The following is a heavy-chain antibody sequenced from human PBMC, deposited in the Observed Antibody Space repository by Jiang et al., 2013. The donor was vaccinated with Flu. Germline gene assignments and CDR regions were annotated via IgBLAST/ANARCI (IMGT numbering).Heavy chain of an antibody. V-gene: IGHV3-33*01. Sequence: VQLLESGGGVVQPGRSLRLSCAASGFTFSSYAMHWVRQAPGKGLEWVTFIWYDGYKKYYADSVKGRFTISRDDSKNTLYLQMNSLRVEDTAVYYCARDRTSLYGGGFDYWGQGTLVTVSS. D-gene: IGHD2-2*01. CDR1: GFTFSSYA. J-gene: IGHJ4*02. CDR3: ARDRTSLYGGGFDY. CDR2: IWYDGYKK.